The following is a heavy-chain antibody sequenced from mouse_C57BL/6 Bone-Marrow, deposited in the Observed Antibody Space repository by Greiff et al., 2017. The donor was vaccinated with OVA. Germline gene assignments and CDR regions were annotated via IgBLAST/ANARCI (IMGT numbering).Heavy chain of an antibody. Sequence: DVKLVESGGDLVKPGGSLTLSCAASGFTFSSYGMSWVRQTPDQRLEWVATISSGGSYTYYPDSVKGRFTISRDNAKNTLYLQMSSLKSEDTAMYYCARHRSSLYYAMDYWGQGTSVTVSS. D-gene: IGHD1-1*01. J-gene: IGHJ4*01. CDR3: ARHRSSLYYAMDY. V-gene: IGHV5-6*02. CDR1: GFTFSSYG. CDR2: ISSGGSYT.